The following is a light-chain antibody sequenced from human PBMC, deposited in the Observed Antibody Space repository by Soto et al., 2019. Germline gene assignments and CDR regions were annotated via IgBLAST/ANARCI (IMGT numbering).Light chain of an antibody. V-gene: IGLV2-14*01. Sequence: QSVLTQPASVSGSPGQSITISCTGTSSDVGGYSYVSWYQHHPGKAPKLMIYEVSNRPSGVSNRLSGSKSGNTASLAISGLQAEDEADYYCCSYTSSSTLYVFGTGTKVTVL. CDR2: EVS. CDR1: SSDVGGYSY. CDR3: CSYTSSSTLYV. J-gene: IGLJ1*01.